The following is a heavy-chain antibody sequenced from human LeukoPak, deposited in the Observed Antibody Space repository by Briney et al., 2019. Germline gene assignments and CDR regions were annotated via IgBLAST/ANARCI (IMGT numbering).Heavy chain of an antibody. V-gene: IGHV3-23*01. J-gene: IGHJ4*02. CDR2: INNGGDTT. Sequence: GGSLRLSCAASGFTFSNYIMTWVRQAPGKGLEWVSVINNGGDTTYYADSVKGRFTISRDNSKNTLYLQMNSLRAEDTAVYYCARAFRPYSSSSVFDYWGQGTLVTVSS. D-gene: IGHD6-6*01. CDR1: GFTFSNYI. CDR3: ARAFRPYSSSSVFDY.